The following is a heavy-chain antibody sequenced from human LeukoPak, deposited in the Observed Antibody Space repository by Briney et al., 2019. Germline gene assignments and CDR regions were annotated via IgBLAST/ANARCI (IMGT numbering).Heavy chain of an antibody. V-gene: IGHV1-69*13. CDR2: IISIFGTA. Sequence: SLKDSCKASGGTSSSYAISGVRQPTAQGLEWMGGIISIFGTANYAQQFQGRVTITAAESTSTAYMELSSLRSEDTAVYYCATDLYYWGQETLVTVSS. J-gene: IGHJ4*02. CDR3: ATDLYY. D-gene: IGHD2-15*01. CDR1: GGTSSSYA.